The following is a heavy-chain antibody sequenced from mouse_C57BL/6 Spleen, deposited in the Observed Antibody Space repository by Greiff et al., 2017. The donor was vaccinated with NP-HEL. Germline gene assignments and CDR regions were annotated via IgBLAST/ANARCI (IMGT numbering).Heavy chain of an antibody. V-gene: IGHV1-64*01. CDR2: IHPNSGST. J-gene: IGHJ2*01. D-gene: IGHD1-1*01. CDR3: ARFRITTVVATDFDY. CDR1: GYTFTSYW. Sequence: VQLQQPGAELVKPGASVKLSCKASGYTFTSYWMHWVKQRPGQGLEWIGMIHPNSGSTNYNEKFKSKATLTVDKSSSTAYMQLSSLTSEDSAVYYCARFRITTVVATDFDYWGQGTTLTVSS.